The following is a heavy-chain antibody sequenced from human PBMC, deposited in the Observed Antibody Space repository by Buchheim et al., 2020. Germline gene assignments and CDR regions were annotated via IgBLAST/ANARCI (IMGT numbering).Heavy chain of an antibody. CDR2: ISYDGSNK. CDR1: GFTFSSYA. Sequence: QVQLVESGGGVVQPGRSLRLSCAASGFTFSSYAMHWVRQAPGKGLEWVAVISYDGSNKYYADSVKGRFTIYRDNSKNTLSLQMNSLRAEDTAVYYCARSLSGSLSYWYFDLWGRGTL. V-gene: IGHV3-30*04. J-gene: IGHJ2*01. CDR3: ARSLSGSLSYWYFDL. D-gene: IGHD1-26*01.